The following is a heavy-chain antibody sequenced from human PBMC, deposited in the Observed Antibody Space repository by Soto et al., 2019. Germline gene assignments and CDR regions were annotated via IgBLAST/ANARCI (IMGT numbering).Heavy chain of an antibody. CDR3: ARGRGYSGDDHYYYFDMDV. Sequence: ASVKVSCKASGGTFNNYPITWVRQAPGEGLEWMGGSIPIFGTANYAQKFQGRVTISVDESTSTAYMELSSLRTEDTAVYYCARGRGYSGDDHYYYFDMDVWGQGTTVTVSS. CDR2: SIPIFGTA. CDR1: GGTFNNYP. V-gene: IGHV1-69*13. D-gene: IGHD5-12*01. J-gene: IGHJ6*02.